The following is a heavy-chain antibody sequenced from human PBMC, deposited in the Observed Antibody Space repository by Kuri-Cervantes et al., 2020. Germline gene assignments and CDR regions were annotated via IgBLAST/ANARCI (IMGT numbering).Heavy chain of an antibody. CDR2: ISYDGSNK. D-gene: IGHD6-19*01. V-gene: IGHV3-30-3*01. CDR1: GFTFSSYA. Sequence: LSLTCAASGFTFSSYAMHWVRQAPGKGLEWVAVISYDGSNKYYADSVKGRFTISRDNSKNTLYLQMNSLRAEDTAVYYCAGYSSGWSGSAFGYWGQGTLVTVSS. CDR3: AGYSSGWSGSAFGY. J-gene: IGHJ4*02.